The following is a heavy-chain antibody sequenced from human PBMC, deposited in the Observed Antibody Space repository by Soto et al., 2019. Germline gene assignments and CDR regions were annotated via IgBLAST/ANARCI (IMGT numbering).Heavy chain of an antibody. D-gene: IGHD2-15*01. J-gene: IGHJ5*02. CDR1: GYTFTSYA. CDR3: ARVGTARPGVVVAATNWFDP. Sequence: ASVKVSCKASGYTFTSYAMHWVRQAPGQRLEWMGWINAGNGNTKYSQKFQSRVTITRDTSASTAYMELSSLRSEDTAVYYWARVGTARPGVVVAATNWFDPWGQGTLITV. CDR2: INAGNGNT. V-gene: IGHV1-3*01.